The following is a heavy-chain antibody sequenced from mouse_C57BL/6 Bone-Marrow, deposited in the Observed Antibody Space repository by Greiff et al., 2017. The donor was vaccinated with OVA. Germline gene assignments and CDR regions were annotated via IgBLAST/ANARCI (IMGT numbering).Heavy chain of an antibody. D-gene: IGHD2-4*01. Sequence: EVNVVESGGGLVQSGRSLRLSCATSGFTFSDFYMEWVRQAPGKGLEWIAASRNKANDYTTEYSASVKGRFIVSRDTSQSILYLQMNALRAEDTAIYYCARAPYDYGWYFDVWGTGTTVTVSS. J-gene: IGHJ1*03. CDR1: GFTFSDFY. V-gene: IGHV7-1*01. CDR3: ARAPYDYGWYFDV. CDR2: SRNKANDYTT.